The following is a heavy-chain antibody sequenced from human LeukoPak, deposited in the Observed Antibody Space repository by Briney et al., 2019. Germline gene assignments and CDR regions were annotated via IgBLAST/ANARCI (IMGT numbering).Heavy chain of an antibody. CDR1: GFTFSNAW. V-gene: IGHV3-20*04. CDR3: ARRAYYGSGSYYYFDY. D-gene: IGHD3-10*01. J-gene: IGHJ4*02. Sequence: GGSLRLSCAASGFTFSNAWMSWVRQVPGKGLEWVSGINWNGERTGYADTVKGRFTISRDNGKNSLYLQLNSLRAEDTAHYYCARRAYYGSGSYYYFDYWGQGILVTVSS. CDR2: INWNGERT.